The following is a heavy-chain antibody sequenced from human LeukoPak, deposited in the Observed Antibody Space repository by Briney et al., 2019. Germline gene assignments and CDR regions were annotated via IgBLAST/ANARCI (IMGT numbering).Heavy chain of an antibody. D-gene: IGHD1-26*01. CDR2: SDPEDGET. J-gene: IGHJ4*02. CDR1: GYTLTELS. CDR3: ATVGGATDTPFAY. V-gene: IGHV1-24*01. Sequence: ASVKVSCKVSGYTLTELSMYWVRQAPGKGLEWMGGSDPEDGETIYAQKFQGRVTMTEDTSTDTAYMELSSLRSEDTAVYYCATVGGATDTPFAYWGQGTLVTVSS.